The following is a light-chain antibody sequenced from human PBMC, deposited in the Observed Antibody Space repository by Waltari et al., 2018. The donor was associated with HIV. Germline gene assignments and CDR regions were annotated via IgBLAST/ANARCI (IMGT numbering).Light chain of an antibody. CDR1: SRDVGGYNY. CDR3: SSYTGSDNLV. CDR2: EVS. J-gene: IGLJ2*01. Sequence: QSALTQPPSASGSPGQSVTTPCTGTSRDVGGYNYVSWYQQHPGKAPKLMIYEVSKRPSGVPDRFSGSGSGNTASLTVSGLQAEDEADYYCSSYTGSDNLVFGGGTKLTVL. V-gene: IGLV2-8*01.